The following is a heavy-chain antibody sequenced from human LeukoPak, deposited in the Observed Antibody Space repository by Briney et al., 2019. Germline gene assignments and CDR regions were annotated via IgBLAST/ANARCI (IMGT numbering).Heavy chain of an antibody. J-gene: IGHJ4*02. D-gene: IGHD1-14*01. Sequence: RSSLSLSCAASGFLLRSYGMHGVRQAPGKGLEGVAVIWYDGSNKYYADSVKGRFTISRDNSKNTLYLQMNSLRAEDTAVYYCARDRRPGLDYWGQGTLVTVSS. CDR2: IWYDGSNK. CDR1: GFLLRSYG. CDR3: ARDRRPGLDY. V-gene: IGHV3-33*01.